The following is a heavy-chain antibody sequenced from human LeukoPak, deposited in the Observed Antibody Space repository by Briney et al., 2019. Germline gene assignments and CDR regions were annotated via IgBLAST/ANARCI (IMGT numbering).Heavy chain of an antibody. CDR3: ARETASGYLGFDF. CDR2: ISAYNGNT. D-gene: IGHD3-3*01. Sequence: ASVKVSCKASGYTFTSYGISWVRQAPGQGLEWMGWISAYNGNTNYARNLQARVTVTIDTSTTTAYMELRSLSSDDTAVYFCARETASGYLGFDFWGQGTLITVSS. J-gene: IGHJ4*02. V-gene: IGHV1-18*01. CDR1: GYTFTSYG.